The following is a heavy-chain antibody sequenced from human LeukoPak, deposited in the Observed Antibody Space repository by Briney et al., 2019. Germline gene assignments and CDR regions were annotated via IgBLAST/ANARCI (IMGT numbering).Heavy chain of an antibody. CDR2: IYYSGST. Sequence: PSETLSLTCTVSGGSISSNNYYWGWIRQPPGKGLEWIGSIYYSGSTYYNPSLKSRVTISVDTSKNQFSLKLSSVTAAGTAVYYCARREDGYNAHRTFDIWGQGTMVTVSS. CDR1: GGSISSNNYY. D-gene: IGHD5-24*01. CDR3: ARREDGYNAHRTFDI. V-gene: IGHV4-39*01. J-gene: IGHJ3*02.